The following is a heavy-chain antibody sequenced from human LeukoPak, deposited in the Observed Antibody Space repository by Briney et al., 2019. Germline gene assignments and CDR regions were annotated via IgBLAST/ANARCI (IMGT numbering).Heavy chain of an antibody. CDR1: GDSISYYY. J-gene: IGHJ4*02. CDR2: ISTSGTT. CDR3: ARDVVAAAGTWDY. V-gene: IGHV4-4*07. D-gene: IGHD6-13*01. Sequence: SETLSLTCTVSGDSISYYYWSWIRQPAGKGLEWIGRISTSGTTNYNPSLKSRVTMSVDTSKNQFSLKLSSVTAADTAVYYCARDVVAAAGTWDYWGQGTLVTVSS.